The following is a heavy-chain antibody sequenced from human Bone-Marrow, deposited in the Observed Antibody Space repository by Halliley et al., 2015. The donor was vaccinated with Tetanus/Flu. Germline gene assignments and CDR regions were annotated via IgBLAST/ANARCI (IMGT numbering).Heavy chain of an antibody. J-gene: IGHJ3*02. CDR3: ARHCSGNSCYTDAFDI. D-gene: IGHD2-15*01. CDR1: GASMFPYY. CDR2: IYYSGNT. V-gene: IGHV4-59*08. Sequence: TLSLTCSVSGASMFPYYWSWIRQPPGKGLEWIGNIYYSGNTNYNPSLKTRVTLSVDTSKKRFSLKLTSVTAADTAVYYCARHCSGNSCYTDAFDIWGQGTVVTVSS.